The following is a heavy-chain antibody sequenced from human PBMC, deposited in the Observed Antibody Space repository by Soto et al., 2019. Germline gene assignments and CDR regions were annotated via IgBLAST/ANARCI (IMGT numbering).Heavy chain of an antibody. J-gene: IGHJ6*02. V-gene: IGHV4-34*01. D-gene: IGHD3-16*01. Sequence: WTWIRQPPGKGLEWIGEINHSGSTNCNPSLKSRVTISVDTSKNQFSLTLSSVTAADTAVYYCARGWMGEEDYYYGLDVWGQGTTVTVSS. CDR3: ARGWMGEEDYYYGLDV. CDR2: INHSGST.